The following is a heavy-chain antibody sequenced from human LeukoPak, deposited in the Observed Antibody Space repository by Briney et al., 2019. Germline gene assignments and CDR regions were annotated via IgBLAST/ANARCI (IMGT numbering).Heavy chain of an antibody. J-gene: IGHJ1*01. Sequence: GGSLRLSCAASGFTVSRYEMNWVRQAPGKGLEWVSYISSRGTTIYYADSVKGRFSISRDIAKNSLYLQMNSLRVEDTAVYYCAKYGDYKYFQHWGQGTLVTVSS. D-gene: IGHD4-17*01. CDR1: GFTVSRYE. CDR3: AKYGDYKYFQH. CDR2: ISSRGTTI. V-gene: IGHV3-48*03.